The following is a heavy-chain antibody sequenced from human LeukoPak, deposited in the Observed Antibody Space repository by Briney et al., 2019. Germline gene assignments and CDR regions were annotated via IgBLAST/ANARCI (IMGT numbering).Heavy chain of an antibody. V-gene: IGHV3-30*02. D-gene: IGHD6-6*01. CDR2: IRYGGSNK. J-gene: IGHJ4*02. CDR3: AKDRSIAARPHDS. Sequence: GGSLRLSCAASGFTFSSYGMHWVRQAPGKGPEWVAFIRYGGSNKYYADSVKGRFTISRDNSKNTLYLQMYSLRAEDTAVYYCAKDRSIAARPHDSWGQGTLVTVSS. CDR1: GFTFSSYG.